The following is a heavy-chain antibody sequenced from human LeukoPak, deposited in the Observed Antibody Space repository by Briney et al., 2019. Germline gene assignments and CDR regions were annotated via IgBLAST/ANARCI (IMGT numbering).Heavy chain of an antibody. CDR1: GGSFSGYY. J-gene: IGHJ3*02. D-gene: IGHD3-3*01. CDR2: IYHSGST. V-gene: IGHV4-34*01. Sequence: SETLSLTCAVYGGSFSGYYWSWIRQPPGKGLEWIGYIYHSGSTCYNPSLKSRVTISVDRSKNQFSLKLSSVTAADTAVYYCARVYPDDFWSGDDAFDIWGQGTMVTVSS. CDR3: ARVYPDDFWSGDDAFDI.